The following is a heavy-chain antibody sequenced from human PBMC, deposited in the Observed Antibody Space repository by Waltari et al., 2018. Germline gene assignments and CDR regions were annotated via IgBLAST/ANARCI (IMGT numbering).Heavy chain of an antibody. CDR3: AREESRKISLYYYYGMDV. Sequence: QVQLQESGPGLVKPSETLSLTCTVSGGSISSYYWSWIRQPAGKGLEWIGRIYTSGSTNYNPPLKSRVTMSVDTSKNQFALKLGSVTAADTAVYYCAREESRKISLYYYYGMDVWGQGTTVTVSS. D-gene: IGHD2-15*01. J-gene: IGHJ6*02. CDR1: GGSISSYY. V-gene: IGHV4-4*07. CDR2: IYTSGST.